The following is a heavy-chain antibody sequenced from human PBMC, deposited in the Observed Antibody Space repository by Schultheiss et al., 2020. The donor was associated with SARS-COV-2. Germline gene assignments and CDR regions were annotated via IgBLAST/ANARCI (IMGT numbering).Heavy chain of an antibody. V-gene: IGHV1-46*01. J-gene: IGHJ6*02. CDR3: ARMNGDSSGDDFWSGYYLMDYYYGMDV. Sequence: ASVKVSCKASGYTFTSYYMHWVRQAPGQGLEWMGIINPSGGSTSYAQKFQGRVTMTRDTSTSTVYMELSSLRSEDTAVYYCARMNGDSSGDDFWSGYYLMDYYYGMDVWGQGTTVTVSS. CDR1: GYTFTSYY. D-gene: IGHD3-3*01. CDR2: INPSGGST.